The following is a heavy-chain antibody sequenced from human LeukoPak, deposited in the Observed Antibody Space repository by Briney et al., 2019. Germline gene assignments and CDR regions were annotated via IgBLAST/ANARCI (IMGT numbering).Heavy chain of an antibody. CDR2: ISTSSSYI. CDR3: ARVPAQCSGGSCYLSAMDV. J-gene: IGHJ6*02. D-gene: IGHD2-15*01. CDR1: GFTFSRYN. V-gene: IGHV3-21*01. Sequence: PGGSLRLSCAASGFTFSRYNMNWVRQAPGKGLEWVSSISTSSSYINYADSVKGRFTISRDNAKNSLYLQMNSLRVEDTAVYYCARVPAQCSGGSCYLSAMDVWGQGTTVTVSS.